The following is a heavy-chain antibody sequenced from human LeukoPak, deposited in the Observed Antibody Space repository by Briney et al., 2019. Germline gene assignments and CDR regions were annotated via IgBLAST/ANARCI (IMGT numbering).Heavy chain of an antibody. Sequence: ASMKVSFKASGYSFTIYGISWVRQAPGQGLEWMGWISANSGNTNYAQKLQGRVTMTTDTSTSTAYMELRSLRSDDTAVYYCARDAADTVRGGDYWGQGSLVTVSS. CDR3: ARDAADTVRGGDY. J-gene: IGHJ4*02. CDR2: ISANSGNT. V-gene: IGHV1-18*01. CDR1: GYSFTIYG. D-gene: IGHD5-18*01.